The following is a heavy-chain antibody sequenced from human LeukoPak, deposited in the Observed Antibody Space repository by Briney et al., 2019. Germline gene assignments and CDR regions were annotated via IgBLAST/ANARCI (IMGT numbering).Heavy chain of an antibody. D-gene: IGHD2-2*01. CDR2: MNPKSGNT. Sequence: ASVKVSCKASGYTFTSYDINWVRQATGQGLEWMGWMNPKSGNTGYAQKFQGRVTMTRNTSISTAYMELSSLRSEDTAVYYCARGRVDQLLPYGMDVWGQGTTVTVSS. CDR3: ARGRVDQLLPYGMDV. V-gene: IGHV1-8*01. CDR1: GYTFTSYD. J-gene: IGHJ6*02.